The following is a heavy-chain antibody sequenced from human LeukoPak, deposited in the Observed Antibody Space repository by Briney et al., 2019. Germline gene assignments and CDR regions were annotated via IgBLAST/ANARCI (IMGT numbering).Heavy chain of an antibody. J-gene: IGHJ3*02. CDR2: ISWNSGSI. CDR3: ARPQNSGSYHRDAFDI. CDR1: GFTFDDYA. V-gene: IGHV3-9*01. Sequence: PGGSLRLSCAASGFTFDDYAMHWVRQAPGKGLEWVSGISWNSGSIGYADSVKGRFTISRDNAKNSLYLQMNSLRAEDTAVYYCARPQNSGSYHRDAFDIWGQGTMVTVSS. D-gene: IGHD1-26*01.